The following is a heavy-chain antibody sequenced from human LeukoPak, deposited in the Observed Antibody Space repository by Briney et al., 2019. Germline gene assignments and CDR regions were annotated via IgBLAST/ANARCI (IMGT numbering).Heavy chain of an antibody. Sequence: GSLRLSCAASGFTFSSYAMHWVRQAPGKGLEWVAVISYDGSNKYYADSVKGRFTISRDNSKNTLYLQVNSLRADDTAVYYCAKKEGGFDHWGQGALVTVSS. CDR3: AKKEGGFDH. CDR2: ISYDGSNK. J-gene: IGHJ4*02. D-gene: IGHD1-26*01. CDR1: GFTFSSYA. V-gene: IGHV3-30-3*02.